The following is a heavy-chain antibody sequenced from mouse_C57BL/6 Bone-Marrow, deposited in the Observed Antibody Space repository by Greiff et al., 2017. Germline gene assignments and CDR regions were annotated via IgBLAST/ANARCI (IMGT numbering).Heavy chain of an antibody. CDR2: IDPENGDT. V-gene: IGHV14-4*01. CDR3: TNYYAMDD. Sequence: VQLQQSGAELVRPGASVKLSCTASGFNIKDDYMHWVKQRPEQGLEWIGWIDPENGDTEYASKFQGKATITADTSSNTAYLQLSSLTSEDTAVYYCTNYYAMDDWGKGTSVTVSS. CDR1: GFNIKDDY. J-gene: IGHJ4*01.